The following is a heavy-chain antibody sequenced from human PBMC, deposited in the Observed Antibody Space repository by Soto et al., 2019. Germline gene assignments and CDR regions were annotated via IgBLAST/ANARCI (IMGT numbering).Heavy chain of an antibody. CDR3: AREEGVVVPAAMGHFDY. D-gene: IGHD2-2*01. Sequence: QVQLQESGPGLVKPSQTLSLTCTVSGGSISSGGYYWSWIRQHPGKGLEWIGYIYYSGSTYYNPSLKSRVTISVDTSKNQFSRKLSSVTAADTAMYYCAREEGVVVPAAMGHFDYWGQGTLVTVSS. J-gene: IGHJ4*02. V-gene: IGHV4-31*03. CDR1: GGSISSGGYY. CDR2: IYYSGST.